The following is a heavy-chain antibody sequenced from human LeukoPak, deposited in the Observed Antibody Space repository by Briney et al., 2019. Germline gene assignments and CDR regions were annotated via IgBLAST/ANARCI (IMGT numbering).Heavy chain of an antibody. V-gene: IGHV1-69*06. J-gene: IGHJ5*02. CDR2: IIPIFGTA. CDR3: ARAGLHGSGSFRWFDP. Sequence: SVKVSCKASGGTFSSYAISWVRQAPGQGLEWMGGIIPIFGTANYAQKFQGRVTITADKSTSTAYMELSSLRSEDTAVYYCARAGLHGSGSFRWFDPWGQGTLVTVSS. D-gene: IGHD3-10*01. CDR1: GGTFSSYA.